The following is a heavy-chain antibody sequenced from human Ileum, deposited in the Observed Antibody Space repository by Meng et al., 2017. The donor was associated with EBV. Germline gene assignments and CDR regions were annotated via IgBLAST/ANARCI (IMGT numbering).Heavy chain of an antibody. D-gene: IGHD3-10*01. J-gene: IGHJ4*02. CDR2: FSVYNGNT. V-gene: IGHV1-18*01. Sequence: QGRAVQVWAEVKKPGASWKVSCKASGYTFTSYGISWVRQAPGQGLEWMGWFSVYNGNTIYAQKLQDRVTMTTDTSTSTAYMELRSLRSDDTAVYYCARGQNYYGSGSLIDYWGQGTLVTVSS. CDR3: ARGQNYYGSGSLIDY. CDR1: GYTFTSYG.